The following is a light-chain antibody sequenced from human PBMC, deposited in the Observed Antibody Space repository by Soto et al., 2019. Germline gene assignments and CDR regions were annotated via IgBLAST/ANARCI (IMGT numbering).Light chain of an antibody. J-gene: IGKJ1*01. CDR2: SAS. CDR3: QQYSASPRT. CDR1: RSLDSGQ. Sequence: EIVLTQSPGTLSLSPGESATLSCRASRSLDSGQLAWYHQKPGQPPRLLIHSASTRAPGIPDRFSASGAGTDFTLTISRLEPEDSAVYYCQQYSASPRTFGPGTKVEIK. V-gene: IGKV3-20*01.